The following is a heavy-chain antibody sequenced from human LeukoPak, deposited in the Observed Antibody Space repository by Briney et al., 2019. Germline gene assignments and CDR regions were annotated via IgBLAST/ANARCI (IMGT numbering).Heavy chain of an antibody. D-gene: IGHD6-13*01. J-gene: IGHJ5*02. CDR1: GGSISSGGYY. Sequence: SQTLSLTCTVSGGSISSGGYYWSWIRQHPGKGLEWIGRIYTSGSTNYNPSLKSRVIMSVDTSKSQFSLKLSSVTAADTAVYYCARGLSSSWYWFDPWGQGTLVTVSS. CDR2: IYTSGST. V-gene: IGHV4-61*02. CDR3: ARGLSSSWYWFDP.